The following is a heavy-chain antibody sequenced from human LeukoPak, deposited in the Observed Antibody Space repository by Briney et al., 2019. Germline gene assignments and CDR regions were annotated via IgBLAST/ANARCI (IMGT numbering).Heavy chain of an antibody. V-gene: IGHV4-39*01. Sequence: PSETLSLTCTVSGASISSSSNYWGWIRQPPGKGLEWIGSIYYSGSTYYNPSLKSRVTISVDTSENQFSLKLSSVTAADAAVYYCARYVVYGSGKYYFDYWGQGTLVTVSS. CDR1: GASISSSSNY. D-gene: IGHD3-10*01. J-gene: IGHJ4*02. CDR2: IYYSGST. CDR3: ARYVVYGSGKYYFDY.